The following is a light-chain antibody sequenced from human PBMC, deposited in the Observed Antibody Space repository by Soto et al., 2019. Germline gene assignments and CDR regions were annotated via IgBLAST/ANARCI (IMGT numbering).Light chain of an antibody. CDR3: QQYNGWPWT. J-gene: IGKJ1*01. CDR2: GAS. Sequence: EIVLTQSPATLSVSPVERATLSCRASQSVSRDLAWYQQKPGQAPRLLIYGASTRAPSIPARFSGSGSGTDFTLTISSLQSEDFAVYYCQQYNGWPWTFGLGTKVDI. V-gene: IGKV3-15*01. CDR1: QSVSRD.